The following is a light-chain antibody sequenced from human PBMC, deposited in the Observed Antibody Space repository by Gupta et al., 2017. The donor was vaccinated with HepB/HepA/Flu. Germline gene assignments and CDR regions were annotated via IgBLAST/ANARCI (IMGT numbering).Light chain of an antibody. Sequence: QSVLTQPPSVSGAPGQRVIISCTGSSSNIGAGYDVHWYQQLPGTAPNLLISANSNRLSGGPDRFSGSKSGTSAALAITXLXTEDEAXYYCQSYDSGRSTSWVFGGGTKLTVL. CDR3: QSYDSGRSTSWV. J-gene: IGLJ3*02. CDR1: SSNIGAGYD. V-gene: IGLV1-40*01. CDR2: ANS.